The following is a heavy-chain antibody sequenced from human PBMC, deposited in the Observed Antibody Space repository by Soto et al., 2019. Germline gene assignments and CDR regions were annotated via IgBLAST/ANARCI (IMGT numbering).Heavy chain of an antibody. Sequence: GESLKISCKGSGYSFAGYWITWVRQKPGKGLEWMGRIDPSDSQTYYSPSFRGHVTISATKSITTVFLQWSSLRTSDTAMYYCARQIYDSDTGPNFQYYFDSWGQGNPVTVSS. CDR2: IDPSDSQT. CDR3: ARQIYDSDTGPNFQYYFDS. V-gene: IGHV5-10-1*01. J-gene: IGHJ4*02. CDR1: GYSFAGYW. D-gene: IGHD3-22*01.